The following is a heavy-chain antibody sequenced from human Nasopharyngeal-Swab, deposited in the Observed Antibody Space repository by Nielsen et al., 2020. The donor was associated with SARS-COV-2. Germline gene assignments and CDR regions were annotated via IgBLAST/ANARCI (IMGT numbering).Heavy chain of an antibody. Sequence: GESLKISCAASGFTFSNYSMNWVRQAPGKGLEWVSSISSSSSYIYYADSVKGRLTITRDNAKNSLYLQMNSLRAEDTAVYYCAKDRDSGDDSGEYYHYYGMDVWGQGTSVTVS. D-gene: IGHD5-12*01. CDR2: ISSSSSYI. CDR1: GFTFSNYS. CDR3: AKDRDSGDDSGEYYHYYGMDV. V-gene: IGHV3-21*01. J-gene: IGHJ6*02.